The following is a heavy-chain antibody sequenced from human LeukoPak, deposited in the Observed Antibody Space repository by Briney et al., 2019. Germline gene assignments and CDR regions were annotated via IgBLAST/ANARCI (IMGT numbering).Heavy chain of an antibody. CDR2: INPDSGAT. V-gene: IGHV1-2*02. Sequence: ASVKVSCKASAYTFTGYFIHWLRQAPGQGLEWMGWINPDSGATRYAQKFQGRVTMTRDTSISAAYMGLSSLRSDDTAVYYCARAVCSVGDCYSTIGWLDPWGQGTLVTVS. CDR3: ARAVCSVGDCYSTIGWLDP. J-gene: IGHJ5*02. CDR1: AYTFTGYF. D-gene: IGHD2-21*02.